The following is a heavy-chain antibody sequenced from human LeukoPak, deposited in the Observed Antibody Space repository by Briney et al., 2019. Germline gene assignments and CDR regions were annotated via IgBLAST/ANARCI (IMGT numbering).Heavy chain of an antibody. J-gene: IGHJ4*02. Sequence: GESLRLSCAAFGFTFSDYYFSWIRQAPGKGLEWIGYISSSGSIYYADSVKGRFTMSRDDAKSSLYLQVSSLRAEDTAIYYCARRRDYFDSWGQGTLVTVSS. CDR2: ISSSGSI. V-gene: IGHV3-11*01. CDR1: GFTFSDYY. CDR3: ARRRDYFDS.